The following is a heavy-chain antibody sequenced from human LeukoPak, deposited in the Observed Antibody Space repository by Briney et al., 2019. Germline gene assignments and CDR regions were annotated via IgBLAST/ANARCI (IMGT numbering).Heavy chain of an antibody. CDR3: AAGVTPMRVRLTFDY. CDR1: GGSISSGSYY. Sequence: SQTLSLTCTVSGGSISSGSYYWSWIRQPAGKGLEWIGRIYTSGSTNYSPSLKSRVTISVDTSKNQFSLKLSSVTAADTAVYYCAAGVTPMRVRLTFDYWGQGTLVTVSS. J-gene: IGHJ4*02. D-gene: IGHD4-23*01. V-gene: IGHV4-61*02. CDR2: IYTSGST.